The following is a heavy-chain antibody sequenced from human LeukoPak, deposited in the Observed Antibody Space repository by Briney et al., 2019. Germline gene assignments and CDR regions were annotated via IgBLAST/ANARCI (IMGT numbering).Heavy chain of an antibody. V-gene: IGHV3-23*01. CDR3: AKDRGRYCSSTSCYYYYYGMDV. D-gene: IGHD2-2*01. Sequence: AGGSLRLSCAASGFTFSSYAMSWVRQAPGKGLEWVSAISGSGGSTYYADSVKGRFTISRDNSKNTLYLQMNSLRAEDTAVYYCAKDRGRYCSSTSCYYYYYGMDVWGQGTTVTVSS. CDR1: GFTFSSYA. CDR2: ISGSGGST. J-gene: IGHJ6*02.